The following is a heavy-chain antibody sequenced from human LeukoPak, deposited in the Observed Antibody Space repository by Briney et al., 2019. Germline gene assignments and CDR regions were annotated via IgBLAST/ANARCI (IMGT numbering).Heavy chain of an antibody. J-gene: IGHJ4*02. Sequence: SETLSLTCAVYGGSFSGYYWSWIRQPPGKGLEWIGEINHSGSTNYNPSLKSRVTISVDTSKNQFSLKLSSVTAADTAVYYCARGWGVTMVRGVIDYWGQGTLVTVSS. CDR2: INHSGST. CDR3: ARGWGVTMVRGVIDY. D-gene: IGHD3-10*01. V-gene: IGHV4-34*01. CDR1: GGSFSGYY.